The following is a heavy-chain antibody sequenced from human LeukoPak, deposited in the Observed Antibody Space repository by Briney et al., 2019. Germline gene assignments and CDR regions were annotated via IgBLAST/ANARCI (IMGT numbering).Heavy chain of an antibody. V-gene: IGHV1-18*01. D-gene: IGHD3-10*01. Sequence: ASVKVSCKASGYTFTSYGISWVRQAPGQGLEWMGWISAYNGNTNYAQKLQGRVTMTTDTSTSTAYMELRSLRSDDTAVYYCAMAYGSGSYVDAFDIWGQGTMVTVSS. CDR3: AMAYGSGSYVDAFDI. CDR2: ISAYNGNT. J-gene: IGHJ3*02. CDR1: GYTFTSYG.